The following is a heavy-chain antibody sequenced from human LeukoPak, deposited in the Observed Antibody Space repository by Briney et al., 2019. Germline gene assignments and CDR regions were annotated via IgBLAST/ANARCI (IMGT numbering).Heavy chain of an antibody. V-gene: IGHV4-59*11. Sequence: SETLSLTCTVSGGSIRNHYWSWVRQPPGKALEWVGYVSGTGHTNSNPSLESRVTISVDTSKNQFSLKLSSVTAADAAVYYCARDSSYTSGSYYDDYFDSWSQGTLVTVSS. CDR3: ARDSSYTSGSYYDDYFDS. CDR2: VSGTGHT. CDR1: GGSIRNHY. D-gene: IGHD3-10*01. J-gene: IGHJ4*02.